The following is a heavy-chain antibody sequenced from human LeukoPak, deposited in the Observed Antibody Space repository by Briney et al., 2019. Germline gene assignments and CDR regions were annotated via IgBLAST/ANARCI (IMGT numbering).Heavy chain of an antibody. D-gene: IGHD5-18*01. V-gene: IGHV4-39*01. CDR2: IYYSGST. CDR1: GGSISSSSYY. Sequence: SETLSLTCTVSGGSISSSSYYWGWIRQPPGKGLEWIGSIYYSGSTYYNPSLKSRVTISVDTSKNQFSLKLSSVTAADTAVYYCARVRGYSSGIRWANDYWGQGTLVTVSS. CDR3: ARVRGYSSGIRWANDY. J-gene: IGHJ4*02.